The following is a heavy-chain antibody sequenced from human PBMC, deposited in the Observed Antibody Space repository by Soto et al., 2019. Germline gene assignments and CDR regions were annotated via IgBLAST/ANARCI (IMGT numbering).Heavy chain of an antibody. J-gene: IGHJ4*02. CDR1: RFTFSSYG. Sequence: EVQLVESGGGLVKPGGSLRLSCAASRFTFSSYGMNWVRQSPGKGLEWVSAISSSSNYIYYAYSVKGRFTISRDNANISLYLQMNGLRAADTAAYYCARDLGSGSYWGQRTLGTVSS. D-gene: IGHD1-26*01. CDR3: ARDLGSGSY. V-gene: IGHV3-21*01. CDR2: ISSSSNYI.